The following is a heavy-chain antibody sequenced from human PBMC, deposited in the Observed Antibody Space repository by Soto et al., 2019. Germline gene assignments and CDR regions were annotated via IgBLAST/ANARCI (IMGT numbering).Heavy chain of an antibody. CDR1: GYTFTVYY. Sequence: GASVKVSCKASGYTFTVYYMHWVRQAPGQGLEWMGWINPNSGGTNYAQKFQGWVTMTRDTSISTAYMELSRLRSDDTAVYYCARSISAAGTPFDYWGQGTLVTVSS. D-gene: IGHD6-13*01. J-gene: IGHJ4*02. V-gene: IGHV1-2*04. CDR2: INPNSGGT. CDR3: ARSISAAGTPFDY.